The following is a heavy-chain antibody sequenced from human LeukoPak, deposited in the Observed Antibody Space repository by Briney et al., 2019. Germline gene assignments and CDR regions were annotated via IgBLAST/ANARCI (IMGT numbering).Heavy chain of an antibody. V-gene: IGHV1-2*02. D-gene: IGHD3-22*01. CDR3: ARAGVWDYSDSSGYHNGAFDI. CDR2: INPNSGGT. J-gene: IGHJ3*02. Sequence: ASVKVSCKASGYSFTDYYVHWVRQAPGQGLEWMGWINPNSGGTNYAQKFQGRVTMTRDTSISTAYVELSRLRSDDTAVYYCARAGVWDYSDSSGYHNGAFDIWGQGTMVTVSS. CDR1: GYSFTDYY.